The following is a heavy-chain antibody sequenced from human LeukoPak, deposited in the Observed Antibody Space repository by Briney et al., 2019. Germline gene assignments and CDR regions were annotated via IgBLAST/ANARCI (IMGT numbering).Heavy chain of an antibody. J-gene: IGHJ4*02. CDR3: ARKGTTGTTAPYYFDY. V-gene: IGHV3-21*01. CDR1: GFTFSSYS. Sequence: GGSLRLSCAASGFTFSSYSMNWVRQAPGKGLEWVSSISSSSSHIYYADSVKGRFTISRDNAKNSLYLQMNSLRAEDTAVYYCARKGTTGTTAPYYFDYWGQGTLVTVSS. D-gene: IGHD1-1*01. CDR2: ISSSSSHI.